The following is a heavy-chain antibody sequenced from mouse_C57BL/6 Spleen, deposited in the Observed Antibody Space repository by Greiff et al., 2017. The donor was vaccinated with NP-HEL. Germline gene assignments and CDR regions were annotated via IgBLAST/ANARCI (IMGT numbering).Heavy chain of an antibody. Sequence: VQLQQPGAELVKPGASVKLSCKASGYTFTSYWMHWVKQRPGQGLEWIGMIHPNSGSTNYNEKFKSKATLTVDKSSSTAYMQLSSLTSEDSAVYYCARSGVSGYLDYWGQGTTLTVSS. CDR1: GYTFTSYW. J-gene: IGHJ2*01. CDR2: IHPNSGST. V-gene: IGHV1-64*01. CDR3: ARSGVSGYLDY.